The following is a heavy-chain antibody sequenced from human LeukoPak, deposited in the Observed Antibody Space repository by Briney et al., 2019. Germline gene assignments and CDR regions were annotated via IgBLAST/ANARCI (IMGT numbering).Heavy chain of an antibody. J-gene: IGHJ4*02. D-gene: IGHD6-19*01. CDR1: GGSISSGNYY. V-gene: IGHV4-31*03. CDR2: IYYSGST. CDR3: AQRIVVAGLFDY. Sequence: SQTLSLTCTVSGGSISSGNYYWSWIRQHPGKGLEWIGYIYYSGSTYYNPSLKSRVTISRDTSKNQFSLKLSSVTAADTAVYYCAQRIVVAGLFDYWGQGTLVTVSS.